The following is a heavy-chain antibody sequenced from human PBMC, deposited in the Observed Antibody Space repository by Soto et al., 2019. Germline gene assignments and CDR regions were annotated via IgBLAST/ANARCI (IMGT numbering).Heavy chain of an antibody. CDR2: ISYDGSNK. CDR1: GFTFSSYA. V-gene: IGHV3-30-3*01. Sequence: GVSLRLSCAASGFTFSSYAMHWVRQAPGKGLEWVAVISYDGSNKYYADSVKGRFTISRDNSKNTLYLQMNSLRAEDTAVYYCARDRPSSSLDYWGQGTMVTVSS. J-gene: IGHJ4*02. D-gene: IGHD6-6*01. CDR3: ARDRPSSSLDY.